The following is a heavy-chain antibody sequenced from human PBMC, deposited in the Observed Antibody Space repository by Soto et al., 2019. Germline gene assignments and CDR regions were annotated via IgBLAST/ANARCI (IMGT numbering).Heavy chain of an antibody. Sequence: QLQLQESGPGLVKPSETLSLTCTVSGGSISSSSYYWGWIRQPPGKGLEWIGSIYYSGSTYYNPSLKSRATISADTSKNQFSRKLSSVTAADTAVYYCARRITGTSREFDYWGQGTLVTVSS. CDR3: ARRITGTSREFDY. V-gene: IGHV4-39*01. D-gene: IGHD1-20*01. CDR1: GGSISSSSYY. CDR2: IYYSGST. J-gene: IGHJ4*02.